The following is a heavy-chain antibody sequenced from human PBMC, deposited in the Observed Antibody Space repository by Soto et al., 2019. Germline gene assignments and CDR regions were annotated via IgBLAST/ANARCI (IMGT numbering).Heavy chain of an antibody. CDR2: IERDDDDK. V-gene: IGHV2-70*13. D-gene: IGHD1-20*01. Sequence: SGPTLMNPTETLTLACPLSGFSITSPGMSVSWIRQPPGRALEWLALIERDDDDKYYSTSLKTRLTISKDTRKNQVVLTMANMDPADTATYYCARSIRGPRKFNGMDVWGQGTTVNVS. CDR3: ARSIRGPRKFNGMDV. CDR1: GFSITSPGMS. J-gene: IGHJ6*02.